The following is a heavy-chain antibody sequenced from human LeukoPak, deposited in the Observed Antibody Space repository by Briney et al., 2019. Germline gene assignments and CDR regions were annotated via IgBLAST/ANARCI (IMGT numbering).Heavy chain of an antibody. CDR2: IYYGGST. V-gene: IGHV4-59*12. Sequence: SETLSLTCTVSGGSISSYYWSWIRQPPGKGLEWIGYIYYGGSTNYNPSLKSRVTISVDTSKNQFSLKLSSVTAADTAVYYCARRGYYYGSGRRGWFDPWGQGTLVTVSS. J-gene: IGHJ5*02. CDR3: ARRGYYYGSGRRGWFDP. D-gene: IGHD3-10*01. CDR1: GGSISSYY.